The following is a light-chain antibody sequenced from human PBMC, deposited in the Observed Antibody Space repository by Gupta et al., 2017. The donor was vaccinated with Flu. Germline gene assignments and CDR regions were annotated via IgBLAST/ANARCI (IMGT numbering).Light chain of an antibody. J-gene: IGLJ2*01. CDR1: QLEDKY. Sequence: YDLPQPTSEAVSPGQTASITFSADQLEDKYACWYQQKPGQSPVLLIYQDTKRPPGIPARFSGSNSGNTATLTISGTQAMDEADYYCQAWASNTAIFGGGTKLTVL. CDR3: QAWASNTAI. V-gene: IGLV3-1*01. CDR2: QDT.